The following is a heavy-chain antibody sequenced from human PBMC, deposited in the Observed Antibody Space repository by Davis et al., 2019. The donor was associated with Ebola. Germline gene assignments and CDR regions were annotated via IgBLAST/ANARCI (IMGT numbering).Heavy chain of an antibody. V-gene: IGHV1-69*13. J-gene: IGHJ6*02. CDR1: GGTFSSYA. CDR3: ARGSAVTTYRYYGMDV. D-gene: IGHD4-17*01. CDR2: IIPIFGTA. Sequence: SVKVSCKASGGTFSSYAISWVRQAPGQGLEWMGGIIPIFGTANYAQKFQGRVTITADESTSTAYMELSSLRSEDTAVYYCARGSAVTTYRYYGMDVWGQGTTVTVSS.